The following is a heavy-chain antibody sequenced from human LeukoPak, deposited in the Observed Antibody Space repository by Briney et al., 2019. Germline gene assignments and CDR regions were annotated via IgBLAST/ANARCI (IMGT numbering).Heavy chain of an antibody. J-gene: IGHJ4*02. Sequence: SQTLSLTCTVSGGSISSGSYYWSWIRQPAGKGLEWIGRIYTSGSTNYNPSLKSRATISVDTSKNQFSLKLSSVTAADTAVYYCARVSGSYRWYFDYWGQGTLVTVSS. D-gene: IGHD1-26*01. CDR1: GGSISSGSYY. CDR2: IYTSGST. V-gene: IGHV4-61*02. CDR3: ARVSGSYRWYFDY.